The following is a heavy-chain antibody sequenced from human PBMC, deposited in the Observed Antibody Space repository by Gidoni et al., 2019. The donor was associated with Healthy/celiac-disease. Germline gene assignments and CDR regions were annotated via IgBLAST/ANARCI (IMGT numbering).Heavy chain of an antibody. D-gene: IGHD1-26*01. CDR2: ISGSCGST. Sequence: EVQLLEYGGGLVQPGGSLRLSCAASGATFSSYAMSWVRQAPGKGLVWVAAISGSCGSTYYADSVKGRFTISRDNSKNTLYLQMNSLRAEDTAVYYWAKRLPIGGMDVWGQGTTVTVSS. CDR1: GATFSSYA. CDR3: AKRLPIGGMDV. V-gene: IGHV3-23*01. J-gene: IGHJ6*02.